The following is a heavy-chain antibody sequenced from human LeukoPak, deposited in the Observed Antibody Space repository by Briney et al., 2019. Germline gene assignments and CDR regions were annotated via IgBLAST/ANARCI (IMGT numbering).Heavy chain of an antibody. D-gene: IGHD1-1*01. CDR3: ARAVNGYYYYYYMDV. CDR1: GGSISSYY. Sequence: SETLSLTCTVSGGSISSYYWSWIRQPPGKGLEWIGYIYYSGSTNYNPSLKSRVTTSVDTSKNQFFLKLSSVTAADTAVYYCARAVNGYYYYYYMDVWGKGTTVTVSS. CDR2: IYYSGST. J-gene: IGHJ6*03. V-gene: IGHV4-59*01.